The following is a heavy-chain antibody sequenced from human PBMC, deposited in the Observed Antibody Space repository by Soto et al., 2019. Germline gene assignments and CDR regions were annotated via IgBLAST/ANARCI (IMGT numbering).Heavy chain of an antibody. D-gene: IGHD6-19*01. CDR3: ARDSDSSGWYEDAFDI. CDR1: GYTFTSYG. J-gene: IGHJ3*02. CDR2: ISAYNGNT. Sequence: ASVKVFCKASGYTFTSYGISWVRQAPGQGLEWMGWISAYNGNTNYAQKLQGRVTMTTDTSTSTAYMELRSLRSDDTAVYYCARDSDSSGWYEDAFDIWGQGTMVTVSS. V-gene: IGHV1-18*01.